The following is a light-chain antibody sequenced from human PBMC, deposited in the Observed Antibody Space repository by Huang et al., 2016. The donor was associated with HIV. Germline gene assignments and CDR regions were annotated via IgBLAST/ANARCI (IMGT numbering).Light chain of an antibody. V-gene: IGKV2-28*01. CDR2: FGS. CDR1: QSPLHSNGYNY. Sequence: DIVMTQSPLSLPVTPGEPASISCRSSQSPLHSNGYNYLDWYLQKPGQSPQLLIYFGSNRASGVPDRFSGSGSGTDFTLKISRVEAEDVGVYYCMQALQTPGFGQGTRLEIK. CDR3: MQALQTPG. J-gene: IGKJ5*01.